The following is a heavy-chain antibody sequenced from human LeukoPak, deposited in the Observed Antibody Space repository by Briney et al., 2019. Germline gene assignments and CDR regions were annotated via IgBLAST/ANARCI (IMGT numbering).Heavy chain of an antibody. D-gene: IGHD3-3*01. Sequence: GGSLRLSCAASGFTFSDYGMHWVRQAPGKGLEWVSVISYHGSNKYYADSVKGRFTISRDNSKTTLYLQMNSLRAEDTAVYYCAKGASPRFWSGYSNFDYWGQGTLVTVSS. CDR1: GFTFSDYG. V-gene: IGHV3-30*18. J-gene: IGHJ4*02. CDR3: AKGASPRFWSGYSNFDY. CDR2: ISYHGSNK.